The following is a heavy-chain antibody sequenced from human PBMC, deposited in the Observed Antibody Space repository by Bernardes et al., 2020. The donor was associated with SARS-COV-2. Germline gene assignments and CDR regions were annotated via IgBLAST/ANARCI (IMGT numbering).Heavy chain of an antibody. CDR2: ISGSDGST. V-gene: IGHV3-23*01. J-gene: IGHJ4*02. D-gene: IGHD4-17*01. CDR3: AKATWTLATVITPGDY. Sequence: GGSLRLSCAASGFTFSSYAMSWVRQAPGKGLEWVSSISGSDGSTYYADSVKGRFTISRDNSKNTLFLEMNSLRAEDTAVYYCAKATWTLATVITPGDYWGQGTLVTVSS. CDR1: GFTFSSYA.